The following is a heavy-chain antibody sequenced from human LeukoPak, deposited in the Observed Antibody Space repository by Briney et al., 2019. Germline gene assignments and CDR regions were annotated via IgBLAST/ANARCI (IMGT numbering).Heavy chain of an antibody. CDR3: ARVRPYDYDSSPIDY. J-gene: IGHJ4*02. CDR1: GGSISSYY. D-gene: IGHD3-22*01. V-gene: IGHV4-59*01. Sequence: SETLSLMCTVSGGSISSYYWTWIRQPPGKGLEWIGYIYYSGSTNYNPSLKSRVTISVDTSKNQFSLKLSSVTAADTAVYYCARVRPYDYDSSPIDYWGQGTLVTVSS. CDR2: IYYSGST.